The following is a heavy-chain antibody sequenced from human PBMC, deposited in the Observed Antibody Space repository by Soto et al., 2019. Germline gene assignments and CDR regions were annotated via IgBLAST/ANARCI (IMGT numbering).Heavy chain of an antibody. CDR1: GDSVSSNSAA. J-gene: IGHJ6*03. CDR2: TYYRSKWYN. CDR3: ARDNPPIYSSSFLPHYYYYYYMDV. Sequence: KQSQTLSLTCAISGDSVSSNSAAWNWIRQSPSRGLEWLGRTYYRSKWYNDYAVSVKSRITINPDTSKNQFSLQLNSVTPEDTAVYYCARDNPPIYSSSFLPHYYYYYYMDVWGKGTTVTVSS. V-gene: IGHV6-1*01. D-gene: IGHD6-6*01.